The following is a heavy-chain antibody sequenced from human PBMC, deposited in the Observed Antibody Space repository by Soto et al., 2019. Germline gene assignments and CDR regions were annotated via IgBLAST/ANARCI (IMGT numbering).Heavy chain of an antibody. V-gene: IGHV3-11*06. CDR1: GFTFSDYY. CDR2: ISSSSSYT. J-gene: IGHJ6*02. D-gene: IGHD6-19*01. Sequence: GGSLRLSCAASGFTFSDYYMSWIRQAPGKGLEWVSYISSSSSYTNYADSVKGRFTISRDNAKNSLYLQMNSLRAEDTAVYYCAIDHQLDPRSIAVADHKYYYYGMDVWGQGTTVTVSS. CDR3: AIDHQLDPRSIAVADHKYYYYGMDV.